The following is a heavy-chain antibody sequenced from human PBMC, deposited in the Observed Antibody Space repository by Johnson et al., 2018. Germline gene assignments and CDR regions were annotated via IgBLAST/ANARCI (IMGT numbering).Heavy chain of an antibody. Sequence: EVQLVESGGGLVQPGGSLRLSCAASGFTFNNFWMAWVRQSPGKGLEGVAHINDDGRERYYVASVKGRFIISRDNAENSLYLHMNSLRVEDTAVYYCARDLLVGATDLFQHWGQGTLVTVSS. CDR3: ARDLLVGATDLFQH. V-gene: IGHV3-7*01. CDR2: INDDGRER. D-gene: IGHD1-26*01. J-gene: IGHJ1*01. CDR1: GFTFNNFW.